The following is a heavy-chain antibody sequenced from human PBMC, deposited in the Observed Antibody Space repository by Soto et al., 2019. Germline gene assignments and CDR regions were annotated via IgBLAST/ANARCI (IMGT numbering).Heavy chain of an antibody. V-gene: IGHV4-59*01. CDR1: GGSISSYY. CDR2: IYYSGST. D-gene: IGHD6-13*01. J-gene: IGHJ4*02. CDR3: ASAAAGIHPARLTFDY. Sequence: SETLSLTCTVSGGSISSYYWSWIRQPPGKGLEWIGYIYYSGSTNYNPSLKSRVTISVDTSKNQFSLKLSSVTAADTAVYYCASAAAGIHPARLTFDYWGQGTLVTVSS.